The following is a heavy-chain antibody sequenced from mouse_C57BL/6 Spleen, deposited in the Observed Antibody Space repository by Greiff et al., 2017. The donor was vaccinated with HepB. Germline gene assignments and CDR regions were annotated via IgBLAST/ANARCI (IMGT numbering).Heavy chain of an antibody. D-gene: IGHD2-4*01. V-gene: IGHV3-8*01. Sequence: EVQGVESGPGLAKPSQTLSLTCSVTGYSITSDYWNWIRKFPGNKLEYMGYISYSCSTYYNPSLKSRISITRDTSKNQYYLQLNSVTTEDTATYYCARVYDYGNYAMDYWGQGTSVTVSS. CDR2: ISYSCST. CDR1: GYSITSDY. J-gene: IGHJ4*01. CDR3: ARVYDYGNYAMDY.